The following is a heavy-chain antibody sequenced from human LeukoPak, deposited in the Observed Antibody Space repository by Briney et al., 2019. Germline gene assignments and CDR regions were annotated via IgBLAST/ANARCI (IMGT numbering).Heavy chain of an antibody. CDR3: ARGGLDLSSSDY. CDR1: GFTFDDYG. Sequence: GGSLRLSCAASGFTFDDYGMSWVRQAPGKGLEWVSGINWNGGSTGYADSVKGRFTISRDNAKNSLYLQMNSLRAEDTAVYYCARGGLDLSSSDYWGQGTLVTVSS. D-gene: IGHD6-6*01. V-gene: IGHV3-20*04. J-gene: IGHJ4*02. CDR2: INWNGGST.